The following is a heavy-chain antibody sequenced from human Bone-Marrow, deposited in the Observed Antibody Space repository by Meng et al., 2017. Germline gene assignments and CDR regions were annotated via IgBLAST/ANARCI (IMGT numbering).Heavy chain of an antibody. D-gene: IGHD3-9*01. CDR1: GFNFRTYG. CDR2: IWCHGSNQ. Sequence: GESLKISCAASGFNFRTYGMHWVRRAPGKGLEWVADIWCHGSNQYYADSVRGRSTISRDNLKNTLSLHMNSLRAEVTAVYYCARGGVDILTGSDIDYWGQGTLVTVSS. J-gene: IGHJ4*02. V-gene: IGHV3-33*01. CDR3: ARGGVDILTGSDIDY.